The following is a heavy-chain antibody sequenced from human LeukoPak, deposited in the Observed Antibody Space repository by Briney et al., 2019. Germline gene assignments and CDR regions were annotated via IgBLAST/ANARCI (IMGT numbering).Heavy chain of an antibody. CDR2: IYYSGST. V-gene: IGHV4-39*01. CDR3: ARLRYSYFDY. Sequence: PSETLSLTCTVSGGSISSSSYYWGWIRQPPGKGLECIGSIYYSGSTYYNPSLKSRITISVDTSKNQFSLMMSSVTAADTAVFYCARLRYSYFDYWGQETLVTVSS. J-gene: IGHJ4*02. D-gene: IGHD1-1*01. CDR1: GGSISSSSYY.